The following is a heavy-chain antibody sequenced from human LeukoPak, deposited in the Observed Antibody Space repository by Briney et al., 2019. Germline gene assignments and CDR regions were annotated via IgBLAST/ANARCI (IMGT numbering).Heavy chain of an antibody. J-gene: IGHJ4*02. CDR2: IYYSGTT. CDR1: GGSIISGSKY. V-gene: IGHV4-39*01. CDR3: ASLSRTDYGAPFRDY. D-gene: IGHD4-17*01. Sequence: PSETLSLTCTVSGGSIISGSKYWGWIRQAPGTGLEWIGSIYYSGTTYYNPSLKSRVTMSIDTSKSQFSLKLSSVTAADTAVYYCASLSRTDYGAPFRDYWGQGTLVTVSS.